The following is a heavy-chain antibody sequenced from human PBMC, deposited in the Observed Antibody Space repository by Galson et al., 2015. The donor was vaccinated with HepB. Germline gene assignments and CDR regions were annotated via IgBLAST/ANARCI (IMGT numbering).Heavy chain of an antibody. CDR3: ARGRSYFRDSFDI. Sequence: SLRLSCAASGFIFTNHWMSWVRQAPGKGLEWVANINQDGSDKYSVDSVKGRFAISRDNTKKSLYLQMSSLRAEDTAVYYCARGRSYFRDSFDIWGQGTMVTVSS. J-gene: IGHJ3*02. D-gene: IGHD1-26*01. V-gene: IGHV3-7*03. CDR2: INQDGSDK. CDR1: GFIFTNHW.